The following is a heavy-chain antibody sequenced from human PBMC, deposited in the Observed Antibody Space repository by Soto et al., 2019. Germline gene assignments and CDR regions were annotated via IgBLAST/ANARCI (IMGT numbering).Heavy chain of an antibody. Sequence: QVQLVQSGAEVKKPGASVRVSCKASGYTFTDYYIYWVRQAPGQGLEWMGRINPNSGATDHAQKFQGRVTMTRDTSISTAYMDLSSLRSDDTAVYYCARHYAPPHWGQGTLVTVSS. V-gene: IGHV1-2*06. CDR3: ARHYAPPH. D-gene: IGHD2-2*01. J-gene: IGHJ4*02. CDR1: GYTFTDYY. CDR2: INPNSGAT.